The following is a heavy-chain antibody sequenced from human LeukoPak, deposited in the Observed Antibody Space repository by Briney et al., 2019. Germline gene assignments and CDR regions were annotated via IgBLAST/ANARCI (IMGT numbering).Heavy chain of an antibody. Sequence: ASVKVSCKASGYTFSNYFLHWVRQAPGQGLEWMGWINPNSSGTTYAQKFQGRVTMTRDTSISTAYMDLSRLRSADTAMYYCARQTIAARLTDYWGQGTLVTVSS. CDR2: INPNSSGT. J-gene: IGHJ4*02. V-gene: IGHV1-2*02. CDR3: ARQTIAARLTDY. D-gene: IGHD6-6*01. CDR1: GYTFSNYF.